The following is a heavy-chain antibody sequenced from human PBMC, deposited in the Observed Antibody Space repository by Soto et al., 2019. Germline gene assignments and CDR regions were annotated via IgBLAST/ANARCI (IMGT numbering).Heavy chain of an antibody. V-gene: IGHV4-39*01. CDR2: IYYSGSS. Sequence: SETLSLTCTVSGGSITSSEYYWAWIRQPPGKGLQFVGTIYYSGSSYSNPSLKSRLSMSVDTSKNQFSLKLTSVTAADTAVYYCARVHVMVVAGSTFDYWGHGTLVTVSS. D-gene: IGHD6-19*01. J-gene: IGHJ4*01. CDR3: ARVHVMVVAGSTFDY. CDR1: GGSITSSEYY.